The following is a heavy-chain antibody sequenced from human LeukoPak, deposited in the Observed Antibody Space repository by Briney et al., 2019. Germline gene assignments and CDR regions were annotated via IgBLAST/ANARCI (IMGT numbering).Heavy chain of an antibody. V-gene: IGHV3-74*01. D-gene: IGHD2-2*02. J-gene: IGHJ6*02. CDR3: VRVRPAAISHYYYGMDV. CDR1: GFTFSSYW. Sequence: GGSLRLSCAASGFTFSSYWMHWVRQAPGKGLVWVSRINSDESSTIYADSVKGRFTISRDNAKNTLYLQMNSLRAEDTAVYYCVRVRPAAISHYYYGMDVWDQGTTVTVSS. CDR2: INSDESST.